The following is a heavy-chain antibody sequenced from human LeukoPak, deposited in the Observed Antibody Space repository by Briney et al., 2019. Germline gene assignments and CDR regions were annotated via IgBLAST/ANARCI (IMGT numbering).Heavy chain of an antibody. Sequence: GGSLRLSCAASGFTFSSYAMNWVRQALGKGLEWVSTSDSGGSSDYADSVKGRFTISRDNAKNSLYLQMNSLRAEDTAVYYCARAPEGYTVVTIFDFWGQGNLVTVSS. J-gene: IGHJ4*02. CDR2: SDSGGSS. D-gene: IGHD4-23*01. CDR1: GFTFSSYA. V-gene: IGHV3-23*01. CDR3: ARAPEGYTVVTIFDF.